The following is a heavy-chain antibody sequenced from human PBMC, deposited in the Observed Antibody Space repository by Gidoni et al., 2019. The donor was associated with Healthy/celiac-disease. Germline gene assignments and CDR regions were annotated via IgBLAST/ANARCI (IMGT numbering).Heavy chain of an antibody. D-gene: IGHD3-10*01. CDR2: IIPIFGTA. CDR3: ARVPTPGTPDYYDYYGMDV. Sequence: QVQLVQSGAEVKKPGSSVKVSCKASGGTFSSYAISWVRQAPGQGLEWMGGIIPIFGTANYAQKFQGRVTITADESTSTAYMELSSLRSEDTAVYYCARVPTPGTPDYYDYYGMDVWGQGTTVTVSS. V-gene: IGHV1-69*01. CDR1: GGTFSSYA. J-gene: IGHJ6*02.